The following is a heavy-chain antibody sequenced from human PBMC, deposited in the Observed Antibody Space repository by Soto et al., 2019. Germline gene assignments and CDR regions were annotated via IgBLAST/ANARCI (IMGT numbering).Heavy chain of an antibody. J-gene: IGHJ4*02. V-gene: IGHV4-59*01. CDR3: ARVVGRQQLALDY. Sequence: SETLSLTCTVSGGSISSYYWSWIRQPPGKGLEWIGYIYYSGSTNYNPSLKSRVTISVDTSKNQFSLKLSSVTAADTAVYYCARVVGRQQLALDYWGQGTLVTVSS. CDR1: GGSISSYY. CDR2: IYYSGST. D-gene: IGHD6-13*01.